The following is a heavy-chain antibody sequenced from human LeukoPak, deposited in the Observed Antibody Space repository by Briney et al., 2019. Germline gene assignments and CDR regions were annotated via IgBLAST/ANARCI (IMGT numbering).Heavy chain of an antibody. CDR3: ARVGGYCSSTSCYDY. CDR2: ISSSGSTI. J-gene: IGHJ4*02. Sequence: GGSLRLSCAASGFTFSDYYMSWIRQAPGKALEWVSYISSSGSTIYYADSVKGRFTISRDNAKNSLYLQMNSLRAEDTAVYYCARVGGYCSSTSCYDYWGQGTLVTVSS. V-gene: IGHV3-11*01. CDR1: GFTFSDYY. D-gene: IGHD2-2*01.